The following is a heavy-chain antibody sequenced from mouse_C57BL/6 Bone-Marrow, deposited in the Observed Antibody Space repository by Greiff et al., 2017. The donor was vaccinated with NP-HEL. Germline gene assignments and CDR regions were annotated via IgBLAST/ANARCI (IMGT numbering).Heavy chain of an antibody. CDR3: AREGSYYGSSYWYFDV. D-gene: IGHD1-1*01. CDR1: GYTFTSYW. J-gene: IGHJ1*03. Sequence: QVQLQQPGAELVKPGASVKMSCKASGYTFTSYWITWVKQRPGQGLEWIGDIYPGSGSTNYNEKFKSKATLTVDTSSSTAYMQLSSLTSEDSAVYYCAREGSYYGSSYWYFDVWGTGTTVTVSS. V-gene: IGHV1-55*01. CDR2: IYPGSGST.